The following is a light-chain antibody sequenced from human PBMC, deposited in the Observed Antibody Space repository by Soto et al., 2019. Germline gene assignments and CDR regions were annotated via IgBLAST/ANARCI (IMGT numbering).Light chain of an antibody. Sequence: QSVVTQPPSASGTPGQRVTISCSGGSSNIGSNNVNWYQHLPGTAPKLLIFSNNQRPSGVPDRFSGSKFGTSASLAISGLQSEDDAEYYCAAWDDSLSGVVFGGGTQLTVL. CDR2: SNN. J-gene: IGLJ2*01. CDR3: AAWDDSLSGVV. V-gene: IGLV1-44*01. CDR1: SSNIGSNN.